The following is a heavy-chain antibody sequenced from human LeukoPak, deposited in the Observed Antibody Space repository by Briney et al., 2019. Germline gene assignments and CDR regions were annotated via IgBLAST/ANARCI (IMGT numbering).Heavy chain of an antibody. CDR2: ISGGGGTT. V-gene: IGHV3-23*01. CDR1: GFTFSSYA. J-gene: IGHJ5*02. D-gene: IGHD2-15*01. Sequence: GGSLRLSCAASGFTFSSYAMSWVRQVPGKGLEWVSAISGGGGTTYYADSVKGRFTISRDNAKNSLYLQMNSLRAEDTAVYYCARGAAWFDPWGQGTLVTVSS. CDR3: ARGAAWFDP.